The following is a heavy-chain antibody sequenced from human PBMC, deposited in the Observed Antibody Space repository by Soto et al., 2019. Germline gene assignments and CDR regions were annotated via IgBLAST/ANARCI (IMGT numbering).Heavy chain of an antibody. CDR1: GVSVSSPTHY. J-gene: IGHJ5*02. D-gene: IGHD2-15*01. CDR3: AGSFRGWT. CDR2: VHYPGST. Sequence: QVQLQESGPGLVKPSETLTLTCAVSGVSVSSPTHYWSWIRQPPGKGLEWIGYVHYPGSTVYNPSLTGRVTISLDTSKNQISLSLNSVTAADTAIYSCAGSFRGWTWGQGTLVTVSS. V-gene: IGHV4-61*01.